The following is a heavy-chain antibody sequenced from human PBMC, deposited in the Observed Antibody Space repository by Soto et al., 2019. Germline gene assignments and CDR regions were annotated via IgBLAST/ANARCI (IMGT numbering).Heavy chain of an antibody. CDR2: IIPIFGTA. D-gene: IGHD3-3*01. CDR1: GGTFSSYA. V-gene: IGHV1-69*05. CDR3: ARDSIGVVDY. Sequence: SVKVSCKASGGTFSSYAISWVRQAPGQGLEWMGGIIPIFGTANYAQKFQGRVTMTTDTSTSTAYMELRSLRSDDTAVYYCARDSIGVVDYWGQGTLVTVSS. J-gene: IGHJ4*02.